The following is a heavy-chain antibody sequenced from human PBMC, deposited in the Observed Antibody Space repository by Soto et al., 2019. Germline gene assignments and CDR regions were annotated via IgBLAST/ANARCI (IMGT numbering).Heavy chain of an antibody. J-gene: IGHJ4*02. V-gene: IGHV4-59*01. Sequence: SETLSLTCTVSGGSISGYYWSWIRQSPGKGPEWIGYVYYSGTINYNPSLKSRVTMSLDTSNNQFSLKLNAVTAADTAVYYCATRPPGRTFFGVFDYWSQGTLVTVSS. D-gene: IGHD3-10*01. CDR1: GGSISGYY. CDR2: VYYSGTI. CDR3: ATRPPGRTFFGVFDY.